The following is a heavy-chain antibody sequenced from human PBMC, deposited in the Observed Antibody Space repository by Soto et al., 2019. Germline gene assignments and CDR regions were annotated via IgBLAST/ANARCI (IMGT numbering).Heavy chain of an antibody. CDR2: IYYSGST. Sequence: SETLSLTCTVSGGSISSGGYYWSWIRQHPGKGLEWIGYIYYSGSTYYNPSLKSRVTISVDTSKNQFSLKLSSVTAADTAVYYCARVPGYCSSTSCYAVDYSYYYMDVWGKGTTVTVSS. CDR1: GGSISSGGYY. V-gene: IGHV4-31*03. CDR3: ARVPGYCSSTSCYAVDYSYYYMDV. D-gene: IGHD2-2*01. J-gene: IGHJ6*03.